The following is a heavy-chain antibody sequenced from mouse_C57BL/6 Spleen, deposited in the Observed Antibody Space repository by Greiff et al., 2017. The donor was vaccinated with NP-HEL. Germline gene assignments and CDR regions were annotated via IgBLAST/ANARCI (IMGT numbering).Heavy chain of an antibody. CDR1: GYAFSSSW. CDR3: ARWGERFYAMDY. V-gene: IGHV1-82*01. D-gene: IGHD1-1*01. CDR2: IYPGDGDT. Sequence: QVQLQQSGPELVKPGASVKISCKASGYAFSSSWMNWVKQRPGKGLEWIGRIYPGDGDTNYNGKFKGKATLTADTSSSTAYMQLSSLTSEDSAVYSCARWGERFYAMDYWGQGTSVTVSS. J-gene: IGHJ4*01.